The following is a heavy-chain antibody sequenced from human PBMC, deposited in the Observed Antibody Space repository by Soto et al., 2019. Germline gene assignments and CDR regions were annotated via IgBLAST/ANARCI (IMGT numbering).Heavy chain of an antibody. J-gene: IGHJ6*02. CDR2: INPSGGST. CDR1: GYTFTSYY. CDR3: ARYIAAAANRDYYYGMDV. Sequence: ASVKVSCKASGYTFTSYYMHWVRQAPGQGLEWMGIINPSGGSTSYAQKFQGRVTMTRDTSTSTVYMELSSLRSEDTAVYYCARYIAAAANRDYYYGMDVWGQGTTVTVSS. D-gene: IGHD6-13*01. V-gene: IGHV1-46*01.